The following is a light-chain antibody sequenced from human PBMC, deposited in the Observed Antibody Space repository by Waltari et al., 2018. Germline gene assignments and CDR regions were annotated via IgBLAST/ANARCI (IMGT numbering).Light chain of an antibody. CDR2: VTS. J-gene: IGKJ3*01. CDR1: QTVSSDH. CDR3: QQYDGNVFT. V-gene: IGKV3-20*01. Sequence: EFVLTQSPGTLSLSPGERATLSCRASQTVSSDHTSWYQQKAGQPPRLLVYVTSTRATGIPDRFSGSGSGTDFTLTISRLEPEDSAVYYCQQYDGNVFTIGPGSVVEI.